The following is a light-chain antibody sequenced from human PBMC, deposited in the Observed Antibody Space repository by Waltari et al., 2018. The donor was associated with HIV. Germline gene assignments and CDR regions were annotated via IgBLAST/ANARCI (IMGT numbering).Light chain of an antibody. CDR3: QAWDRSVV. Sequence: SYELTQPPSVSVSPGQTASITCSGDQLGDKFVCWYQQRPGQPPVLVMYQDSKRPSGIPWRFSGSNSGNTATLTITGTQSMDEADYYCQAWDRSVVFGGGTKLTVL. V-gene: IGLV3-1*01. J-gene: IGLJ2*01. CDR2: QDS. CDR1: QLGDKF.